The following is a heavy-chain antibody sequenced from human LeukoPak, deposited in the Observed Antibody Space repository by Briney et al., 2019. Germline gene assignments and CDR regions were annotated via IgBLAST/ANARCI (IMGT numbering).Heavy chain of an antibody. CDR3: AKDTGSSWNGDYGMDV. V-gene: IGHV3-9*01. CDR2: ISWNSGSI. CDR1: GFTFDDYA. J-gene: IGHJ6*02. Sequence: PGGSPRLSCAASGFTFDDYAMHWVRQAPGKGLEWVSGISWNSGSIGYADSVKGRFTISRDNAKNSLYLQMNSLRAEDTALYYCAKDTGSSWNGDYGMDVWGQGTTVTVSS. D-gene: IGHD6-13*01.